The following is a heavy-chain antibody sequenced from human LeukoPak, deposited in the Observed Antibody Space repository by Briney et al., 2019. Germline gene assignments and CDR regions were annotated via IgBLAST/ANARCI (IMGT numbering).Heavy chain of an antibody. Sequence: GGSLRLSCAASGFTFSTYAMSWVRQAPGKGLEWVSSISSSSSYIYYADSVKGRFTISRDNAKNSLYLQMNSLRAEDTAVYYCARGDYGDYAAPPDYWGQGTLVTVSS. D-gene: IGHD4-17*01. J-gene: IGHJ4*02. V-gene: IGHV3-21*01. CDR1: GFTFSTYA. CDR3: ARGDYGDYAAPPDY. CDR2: ISSSSSYI.